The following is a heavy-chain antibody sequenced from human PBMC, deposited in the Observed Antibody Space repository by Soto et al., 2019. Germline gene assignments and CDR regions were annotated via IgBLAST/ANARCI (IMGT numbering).Heavy chain of an antibody. J-gene: IGHJ6*02. D-gene: IGHD6-19*01. CDR2: IYYSGST. CDR3: ARDRGYSSSPMDV. CDR1: GGSISGYY. V-gene: IGHV4-59*01. Sequence: SETLSLTCTVSGGSISGYYWSWIRQPPGKGLEWIGYIYYSGSTNYNPSLKSRVTISVDTSKNQFSLKLSSVTAADTAVYYCARDRGYSSSPMDVWGQGTTVTVSS.